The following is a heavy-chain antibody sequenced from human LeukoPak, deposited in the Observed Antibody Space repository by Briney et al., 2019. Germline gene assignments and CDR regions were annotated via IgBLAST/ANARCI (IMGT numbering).Heavy chain of an antibody. V-gene: IGHV3-23*01. CDR2: ISGSGGST. D-gene: IGHD1-26*01. J-gene: IGHJ3*01. Sequence: PGGSLRLSCAASGFTFSNYAMSWVRQAPGKGLEWVSAISGSGGSTYYADSVKGRFTISRDNSKNTLYLQMNSLRAEDTAVYYCAKTSGYSGSYVAFDVWGQGTMVTVSS. CDR3: AKTSGYSGSYVAFDV. CDR1: GFTFSNYA.